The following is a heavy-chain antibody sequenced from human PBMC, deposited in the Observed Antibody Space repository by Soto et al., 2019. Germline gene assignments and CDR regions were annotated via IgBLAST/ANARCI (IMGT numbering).Heavy chain of an antibody. Sequence: GGSLRLSCAASGFTFSSYSMNWVRQAPGKGLEWVSYISSSSSTIYYADSVKGRFTISRDNAKNSLYLQMNSLRAEDTAVYYCARQQYYYMDVWGKGTTVTVSS. D-gene: IGHD6-13*01. CDR3: ARQQYYYMDV. J-gene: IGHJ6*03. V-gene: IGHV3-48*01. CDR1: GFTFSSYS. CDR2: ISSSSSTI.